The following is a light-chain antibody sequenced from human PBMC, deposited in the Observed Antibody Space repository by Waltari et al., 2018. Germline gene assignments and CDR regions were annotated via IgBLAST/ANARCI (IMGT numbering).Light chain of an antibody. CDR3: QQYNDWPPYT. CDR2: ETS. V-gene: IGKV3-15*01. Sequence: EVVMTQSPVTLSMSPGERATLSCRASQSVTSNLAWYQQKAGQPPRLLIYETSTRVTGVPARFSGSGSGTEFTLTISSLQSEDSAVYYCQQYNDWPPYTFGQGTKLEIK. J-gene: IGKJ2*01. CDR1: QSVTSN.